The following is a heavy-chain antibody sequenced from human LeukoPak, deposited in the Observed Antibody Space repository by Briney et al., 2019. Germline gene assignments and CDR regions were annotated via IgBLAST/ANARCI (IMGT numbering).Heavy chain of an antibody. J-gene: IGHJ4*02. CDR3: ARGLGGEQQLVYDY. V-gene: IGHV6-1*01. CDR2: TYYRSKSYN. Sequence: SQTLPLTCAISGDSVSSNSAAWNWIRQSPSRGLEWLGRTYYRSKSYNDYAVSVKRRITINPATAKHHFSLQLCSVPPEHTAVYCCARGLGGEQQLVYDYWGQGTPVTVSS. D-gene: IGHD6-13*01. CDR1: GDSVSSNSAA.